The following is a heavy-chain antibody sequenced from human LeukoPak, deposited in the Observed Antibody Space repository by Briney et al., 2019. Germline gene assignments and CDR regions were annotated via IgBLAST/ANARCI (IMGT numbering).Heavy chain of an antibody. CDR2: IGTAGDT. CDR3: ARAGYSSGWYPGTLDY. V-gene: IGHV3-13*01. Sequence: GGSLRLSCAASGFTFSSYDMHWVRQATGKGLEWVSAIGTAGDTYYPGSVKGRFTISRENAKNSLYLQMNSLRAGDTAVYYCARAGYSSGWYPGTLDYWGQGTLVTVSS. J-gene: IGHJ4*02. CDR1: GFTFSSYD. D-gene: IGHD6-19*01.